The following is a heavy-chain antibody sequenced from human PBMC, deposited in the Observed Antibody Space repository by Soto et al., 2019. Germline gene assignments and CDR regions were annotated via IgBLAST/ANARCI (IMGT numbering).Heavy chain of an antibody. CDR2: IYHSGST. CDR1: GGSISSGGYS. Sequence: SETLSLTCAVSGGSISSGGYSWSWIRQPPGKGLEWIGYIYHSGSTYYNPSLKSRVTISVDRSKNQFSLKLSSVTAADTAVYYCARGYWEIVVANNYYFDYWGQGTLVTVSS. V-gene: IGHV4-30-2*01. CDR3: ARGYWEIVVANNYYFDY. J-gene: IGHJ4*02. D-gene: IGHD3-22*01.